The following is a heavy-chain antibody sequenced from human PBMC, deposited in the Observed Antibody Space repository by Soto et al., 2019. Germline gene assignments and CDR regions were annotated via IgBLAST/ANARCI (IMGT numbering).Heavy chain of an antibody. CDR3: ARWVGGSMYDNSGKYDS. CDR2: VSNDGTRK. J-gene: IGHJ5*01. D-gene: IGHD3-22*01. V-gene: IGHV3-30*03. Sequence: QVQLVESGGGVVQPGTSLRLTCAASGFTFSGSGMHWVRQAPGRGLEWVALVSNDGTRKYYADSVKGRFTISRDNSENRLYLQMNSLRAEDTAVYYCARWVGGSMYDNSGKYDSWGQGTLVTVSS. CDR1: GFTFSGSG.